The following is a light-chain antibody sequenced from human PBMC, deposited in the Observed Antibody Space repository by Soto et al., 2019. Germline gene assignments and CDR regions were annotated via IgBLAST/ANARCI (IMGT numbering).Light chain of an antibody. CDR2: LNSDGSH. CDR1: SGHSNYA. CDR3: QTWGSGIVV. J-gene: IGLJ2*01. V-gene: IGLV4-69*01. Sequence: QPVLTQSPSASASLGASVKLTCTLSSGHSNYAIAWHQQQSERGPRYLMKLNSDGSHSKGDGIPDRFSGSSSGAERYLTIPCPQSEDEADYYCQTWGSGIVVFGGGTKLTVL.